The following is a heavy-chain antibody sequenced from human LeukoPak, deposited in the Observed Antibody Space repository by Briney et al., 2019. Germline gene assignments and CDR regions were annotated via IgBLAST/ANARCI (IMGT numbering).Heavy chain of an antibody. CDR3: ARDRTSRPTTIDY. J-gene: IGHJ4*02. CDR1: GYTFTGYY. D-gene: IGHD1/OR15-1a*01. CDR2: INPNSGGT. V-gene: IGHV1-2*04. Sequence: ASVKVSCKASGYTFTGYYMHWVRQAPGQGLEWMGWINPNSGGTNYAQKFQGWVTMTRDTSISTAYMELSRLRSDDTAVYYCARDRTSRPTTIDYWGQGTLVTVSS.